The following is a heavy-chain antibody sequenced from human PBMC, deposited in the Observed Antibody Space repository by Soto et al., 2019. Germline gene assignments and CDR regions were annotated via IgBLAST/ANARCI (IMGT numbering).Heavy chain of an antibody. CDR3: AKGSYASFDY. D-gene: IGHD2-2*01. J-gene: IGHJ4*02. V-gene: IGHV1-2*04. Sequence: QVQLWKPGPEVKKPGAPWKSSSRASGSTFTAYKMNWGEQAPGQGLEWMGWINPNSGGTNYAQKFQGWVTMTRDTSISTAYMELSRLRSDDTAVYYCAKGSYASFDYWGQGTLVTVSS. CDR2: INPNSGGT. CDR1: GSTFTAYK.